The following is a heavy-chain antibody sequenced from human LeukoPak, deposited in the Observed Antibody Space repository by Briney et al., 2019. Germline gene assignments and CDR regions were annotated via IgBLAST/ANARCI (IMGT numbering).Heavy chain of an antibody. D-gene: IGHD6-19*01. Sequence: SVKVSCKASGGTFSSYAISWVRQAPGQGLEWMGGIIPIFGTANYAQKFQGRVTITADESTSTAYMELRSLRSDDTAVYYCASWNLAVAGTGDWFDPWGQGTLVTVSS. CDR1: GGTFSSYA. CDR3: ASWNLAVAGTGDWFDP. V-gene: IGHV1-69*01. J-gene: IGHJ5*02. CDR2: IIPIFGTA.